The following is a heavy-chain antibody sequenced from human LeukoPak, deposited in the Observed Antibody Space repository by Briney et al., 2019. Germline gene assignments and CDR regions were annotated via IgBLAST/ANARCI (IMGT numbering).Heavy chain of an antibody. CDR3: AKIGVAKKPYYFDY. Sequence: GGSLRLSCAASGISISIYWMTWVRQAPGEGLEWVANIRHDGGDKYYVDSVRGRFTISRDNAKNSVYLQMNSLRVEDTAVYYCAKIGVAKKPYYFDYWGQGTLVTVSS. V-gene: IGHV3-7*05. CDR2: IRHDGGDK. CDR1: GISISIYW. J-gene: IGHJ4*02. D-gene: IGHD3-3*01.